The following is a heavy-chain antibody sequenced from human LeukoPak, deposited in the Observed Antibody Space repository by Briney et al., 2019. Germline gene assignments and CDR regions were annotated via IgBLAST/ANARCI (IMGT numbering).Heavy chain of an antibody. CDR1: GGTFINYA. D-gene: IGHD5-18*01. CDR2: IIPIFGTA. V-gene: IGHV1-69*06. Sequence: SVKVSCKPSGGTFINYAISWVRQAPGQGLEWMGGIIPIFGTANYAQKFQGRVTITADKTTSTVYMEVSSLRSEDTAVYYCASIDTTMGTYYFDYWGQGTLVTVSS. CDR3: ASIDTTMGTYYFDY. J-gene: IGHJ4*02.